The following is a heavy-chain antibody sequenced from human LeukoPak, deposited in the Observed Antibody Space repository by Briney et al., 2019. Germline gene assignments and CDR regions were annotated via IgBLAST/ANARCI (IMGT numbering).Heavy chain of an antibody. V-gene: IGHV1-69*05. Sequence: GASVKVSCKASGGTFSSYAISWVRQAPGQGLEWMGGIIPIFGTANYAQKFQGRVTITTDESTSTAYMELSSLRSEDTAVYYCARGGYSSSFGLINYYYYMDVWGKGTTVTVSS. J-gene: IGHJ6*03. CDR3: ARGGYSSSFGLINYYYYMDV. D-gene: IGHD6-6*01. CDR1: GGTFSSYA. CDR2: IIPIFGTA.